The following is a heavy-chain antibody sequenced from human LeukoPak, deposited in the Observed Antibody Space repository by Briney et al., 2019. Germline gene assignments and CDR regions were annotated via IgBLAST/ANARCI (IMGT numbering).Heavy chain of an antibody. Sequence: PGGSLRLSCAASGITVSSNYMSWVRQAPGKGLEWVSVIYSGGSTYYADSVKGRFTISRDSSKNTLYLQMNSLRAEDTAVYYCARDLEYSSSSGGQGTLVTVSS. CDR1: GITVSSNY. V-gene: IGHV3-53*01. D-gene: IGHD6-6*01. CDR2: IYSGGST. CDR3: ARDLEYSSSS. J-gene: IGHJ4*02.